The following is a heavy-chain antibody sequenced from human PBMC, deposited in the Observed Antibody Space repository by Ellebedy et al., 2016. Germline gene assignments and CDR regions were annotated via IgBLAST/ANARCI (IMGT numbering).Heavy chain of an antibody. D-gene: IGHD2-15*01. Sequence: SETLSLTCTVSGGSISSYYWSWIRQPPGKGLEWIGYIYYSGSTNYNPSLKSRVTISVDTSKNQFSLKLSSVTAADTAVYYCARVLGYCSGGSCKDWFDPWGQGTLVTVSS. J-gene: IGHJ5*02. CDR1: GGSISSYY. CDR2: IYYSGST. V-gene: IGHV4-59*01. CDR3: ARVLGYCSGGSCKDWFDP.